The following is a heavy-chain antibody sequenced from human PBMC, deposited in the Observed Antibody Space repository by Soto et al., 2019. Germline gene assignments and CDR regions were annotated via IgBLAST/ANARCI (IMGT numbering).Heavy chain of an antibody. CDR3: TTAGVNSGSYHWFDP. CDR2: SYYGVST. Sequence: SETLSLPWTVAGGSSRSTSYYWGLIRQPAGKGLEGVGGSYYGVSTYYNPSRKRRGAGSVDTSKKQVSVKLGSLIADATAVYYCTTAGVNSGSYHWFDPWGPGTLVTVSS. CDR1: GGSSRSTSYY. J-gene: IGHJ5*02. D-gene: IGHD1-26*01. V-gene: IGHV4-39*07.